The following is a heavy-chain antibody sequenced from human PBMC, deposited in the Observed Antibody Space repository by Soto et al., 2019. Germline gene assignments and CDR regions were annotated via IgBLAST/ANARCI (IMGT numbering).Heavy chain of an antibody. V-gene: IGHV3-74*01. CDR1: GFTFTGHW. CDR3: AREAGYCSTTSCYRRAFDT. D-gene: IGHD2-2*01. CDR2: INTEGDST. Sequence: VQLVESGGDLVQPGGSLRLSCAASGFTFTGHWMHWVRQVPGKGLVWVARINTEGDSTNYADSVKGRITISRDSATNTVYLQMNGLGVDDTSVYFCAREAGYCSTTSCYRRAFDTWGQGTMVTVSS. J-gene: IGHJ3*02.